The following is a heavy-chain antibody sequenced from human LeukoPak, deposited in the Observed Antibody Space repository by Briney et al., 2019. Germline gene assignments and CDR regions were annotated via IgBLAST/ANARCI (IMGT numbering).Heavy chain of an antibody. CDR3: AREQLVRVSGFDP. J-gene: IGHJ5*02. Sequence: ASVKVSCKASGYTFTSYGINWVRQAPGQGPEWMGWIRVYNGNTNYAQKLQGRVTMTTDTSTSTAYMELRSLGSDDTAVYYCAREQLVRVSGFDPWGQGTLVTVSS. D-gene: IGHD6-6*01. CDR1: GYTFTSYG. CDR2: IRVYNGNT. V-gene: IGHV1-18*01.